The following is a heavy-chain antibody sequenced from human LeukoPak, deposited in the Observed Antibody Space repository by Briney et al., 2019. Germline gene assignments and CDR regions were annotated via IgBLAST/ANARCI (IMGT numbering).Heavy chain of an antibody. Sequence: GGSLRLSCAASGFTFSSYAMSWVRQAPGKGLEWVSAISGSGGSTYYADSVKGRFTISRNNSKNTLYLQMNSLRAEDTAVYYCAKDSHYYGSGSYNWFDTWGQGTLVTVSS. CDR1: GFTFSSYA. V-gene: IGHV3-23*01. CDR3: AKDSHYYGSGSYNWFDT. CDR2: ISGSGGST. D-gene: IGHD3-10*01. J-gene: IGHJ5*02.